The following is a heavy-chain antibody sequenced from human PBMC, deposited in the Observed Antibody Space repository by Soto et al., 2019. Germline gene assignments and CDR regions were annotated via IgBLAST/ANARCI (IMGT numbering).Heavy chain of an antibody. CDR3: AREAAAGTYYYGLEV. Sequence: SETLSLTCTVSGGSISSGGYYWSWIRQHPGKGLEWIGYIYYSGSTYYNPSLKSRVTISVDTSKNQFSLKLSSVTAADTAVYYCAREAAAGTYYYGLEVWGQGTKVTVSS. D-gene: IGHD6-13*01. V-gene: IGHV4-31*03. J-gene: IGHJ6*02. CDR1: GGSISSGGYY. CDR2: IYYSGST.